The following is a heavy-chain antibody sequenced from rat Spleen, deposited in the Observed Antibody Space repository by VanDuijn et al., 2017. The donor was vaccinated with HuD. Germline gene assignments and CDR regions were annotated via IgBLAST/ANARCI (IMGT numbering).Heavy chain of an antibody. D-gene: IGHD5-1*01. Sequence: EVQLVESGGGLVQPGRSLKLSCAASGFTFSSFAMAWVRQAPKKGLEWVATITSGGSNTYYPDSVKGRFTISRDNAKSTLYPQMNSLQTEDIATYYCARGTGAYVMDAWGQGASVTVSS. CDR3: ARGTGAYVMDA. CDR2: ITSGGSNT. V-gene: IGHV5-25*01. J-gene: IGHJ4*01. CDR1: GFTFSSFA.